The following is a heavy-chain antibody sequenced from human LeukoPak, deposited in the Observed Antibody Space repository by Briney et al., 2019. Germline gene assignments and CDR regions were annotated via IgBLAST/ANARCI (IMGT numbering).Heavy chain of an antibody. J-gene: IGHJ5*02. D-gene: IGHD2-15*01. CDR1: GFSISSDDC. Sequence: SETLSLTCLVSGFSISSDDCWGWIRQPPGKGLEWIGSISNRGSPYYNPSLKSRVTMSVDTPNNHFSLRLSSVTAADTAVYYCVRDGGFYYTASPNSWFDPWGQGTLATVSS. CDR2: ISNRGSP. CDR3: VRDGGFYYTASPNSWFDP. V-gene: IGHV4-38-2*02.